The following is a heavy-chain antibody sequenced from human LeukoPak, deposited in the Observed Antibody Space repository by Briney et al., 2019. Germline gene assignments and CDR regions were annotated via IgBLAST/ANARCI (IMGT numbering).Heavy chain of an antibody. Sequence: PGGSLRLSCAASGFTFSSYGMHWVRQAPGKGLEWVAVISYDGSNKYYADSVKGRFTISRDNSKNTLYLQMNSLRAEDTAVYYCAKDDPHKDGDYDDYWGQGTLVTVSS. CDR1: GFTFSSYG. D-gene: IGHD4-17*01. J-gene: IGHJ4*02. V-gene: IGHV3-30*18. CDR3: AKDDPHKDGDYDDY. CDR2: ISYDGSNK.